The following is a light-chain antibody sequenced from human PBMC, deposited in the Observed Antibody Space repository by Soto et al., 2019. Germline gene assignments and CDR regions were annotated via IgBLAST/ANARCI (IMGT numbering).Light chain of an antibody. J-gene: IGKJ1*01. V-gene: IGKV3-11*01. CDR1: QSVSSY. CDR2: DAS. Sequence: SALSRSAVSLSLDPGERDNISCRASQSVSSYLAWYQQKPGQAPRLLIYDASNRATGIPARFSGSGSGTDFTLTISSLEPEDFAVYYCQLSSYLLWRFGQGTKVDIK. CDR3: QLSSYLLWR.